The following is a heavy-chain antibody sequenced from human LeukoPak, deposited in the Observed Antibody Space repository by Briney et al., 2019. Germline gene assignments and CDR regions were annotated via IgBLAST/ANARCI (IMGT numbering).Heavy chain of an antibody. CDR3: ARRTADYYFDY. D-gene: IGHD1-14*01. V-gene: IGHV3-23*01. J-gene: IGHJ4*02. CDR1: GFTFRSYA. CDR2: INGGGSTT. Sequence: TGGSLRLSCAASGFTFRSYAMTWVRQAPGKGLEWVSGINGGGSTTYYADSVKGRFTISRDSSNNTLNLQMNSLRAEDTAMYYCARRTADYYFDYWGQGTLVTVSS.